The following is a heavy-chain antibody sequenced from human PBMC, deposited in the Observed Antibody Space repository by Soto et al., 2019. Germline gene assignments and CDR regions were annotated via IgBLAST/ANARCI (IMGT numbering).Heavy chain of an antibody. J-gene: IGHJ6*02. V-gene: IGHV1-69*02. CDR3: ARFRGSDGMAL. Sequence: QVQLVQSGAEVKKPGSSVKVSCTASGGTFSSYTISWVRQAPGQGLEWMGRIIPILGIANYAQKFQGRVTITADKSTSTPYMELSSLRSADTAVYYWARFRGSDGMALWGQATTVTVSS. CDR1: GGTFSSYT. CDR2: IIPILGIA. D-gene: IGHD3-10*01.